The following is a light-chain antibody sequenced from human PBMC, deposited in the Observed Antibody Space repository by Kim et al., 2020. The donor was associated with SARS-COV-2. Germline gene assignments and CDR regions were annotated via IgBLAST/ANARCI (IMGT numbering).Light chain of an antibody. Sequence: APVGERVTITCRASQSISSWLAWYQQKPGKAPKLLIYKASSLESGVPSRFSGGGSATEFTLTISSLQPDDFSTSYCQQYNTYPWTFGQGTKVDIK. CDR1: QSISSW. J-gene: IGKJ1*01. V-gene: IGKV1-5*03. CDR2: KAS. CDR3: QQYNTYPWT.